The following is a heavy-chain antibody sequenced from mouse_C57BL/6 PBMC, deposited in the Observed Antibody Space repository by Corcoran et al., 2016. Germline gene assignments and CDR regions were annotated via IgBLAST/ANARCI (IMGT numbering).Heavy chain of an antibody. D-gene: IGHD1-1*01. J-gene: IGHJ2*01. CDR3: AREHGSSSYYFDY. V-gene: IGHV1-55*01. CDR2: IYPGSGST. Sequence: QVQLQQPGAELVKPGASVKMSCKASGYTFTSYWITWVKQRPGQGLEWIGDIYPGSGSTNYNEKFKSKATLTVDTSSSTAYMQLSSLTSEDSEVYYCAREHGSSSYYFDYWGQGITLAVSS. CDR1: GYTFTSYW.